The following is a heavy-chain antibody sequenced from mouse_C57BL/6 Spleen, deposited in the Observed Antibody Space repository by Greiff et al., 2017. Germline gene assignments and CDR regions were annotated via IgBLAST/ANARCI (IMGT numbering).Heavy chain of an antibody. CDR2: ISSGSSTI. D-gene: IGHD2-5*01. CDR3: ARDYSKGYAMDY. V-gene: IGHV5-17*01. Sequence: EVKLQESGGGLVKPGGSLKLSCAASGFTFSDYGMHWVRQAPEKGLEWVAYISSGSSTIYYADTVKGRFTISRDNAKNTLFLQMTSLRSEDTAMYYCARDYSKGYAMDYWGQGTSVTVSS. CDR1: GFTFSDYG. J-gene: IGHJ4*01.